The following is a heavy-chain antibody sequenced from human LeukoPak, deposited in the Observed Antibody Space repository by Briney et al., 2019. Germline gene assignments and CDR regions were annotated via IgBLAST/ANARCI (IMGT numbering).Heavy chain of an antibody. CDR2: IRYDGSNK. CDR3: GSGFLNYYYMDV. CDR1: GFTFSSYG. V-gene: IGHV3-30*02. J-gene: IGHJ6*03. D-gene: IGHD3-22*01. Sequence: GGSLRLSCAATGFTFSSYGMHWVRQAPGKGLERVAFIRYDGSNKYYADSVKGRFTISRDNSKNTLYLQMNSLRAEDTAVYYCGSGFLNYYYMDVWGKGTTVTISS.